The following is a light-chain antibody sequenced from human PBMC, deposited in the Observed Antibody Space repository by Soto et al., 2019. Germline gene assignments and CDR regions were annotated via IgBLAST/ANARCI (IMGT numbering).Light chain of an antibody. CDR3: QQYNTWPPWT. CDR1: QSVSSN. CDR2: GAS. J-gene: IGKJ1*01. Sequence: EIVMTQSPATLSVSPGERATLSCRASQSVSSNLAWYQQKPGQAPRLLIYGASTRATGIPARFSGSGYGKEFTLTIRSLQSEDFAVYYCQQYNTWPPWTFGQGTKVEIK. V-gene: IGKV3-15*01.